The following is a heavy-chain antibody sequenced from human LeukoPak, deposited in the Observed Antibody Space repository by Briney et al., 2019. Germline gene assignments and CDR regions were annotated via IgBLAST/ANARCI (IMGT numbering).Heavy chain of an antibody. CDR3: ARMKGNANDAFDI. CDR1: GYTFTGYY. Sequence: ASVKVSCKASGYTFTGYYMHWVRQAPGQGLEWMGWINPNSGGTNYAQKFQGRVTMTRDTSISTAYVELSRLRSDDTAVYYCARMKGNANDAFDIWGQGTMVTVSS. CDR2: INPNSGGT. V-gene: IGHV1-2*02. J-gene: IGHJ3*02. D-gene: IGHD1-1*01.